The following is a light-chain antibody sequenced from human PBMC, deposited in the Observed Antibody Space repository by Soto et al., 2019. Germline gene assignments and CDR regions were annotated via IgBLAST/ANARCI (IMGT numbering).Light chain of an antibody. CDR3: QQYYSSRA. V-gene: IGKV4-1*01. J-gene: IGKJ1*01. CDR1: QSVLYSSNNKNY. Sequence: DIVITQSPDSLAVSLGERATINCKSSQSVLYSSNNKNYLAWYQQKPGQPPKLLIYWASTRESGVPDRFSCSGSGTDFTLTISSLQAEDVAVDYCQQYYSSRAFGQGTKVEIK. CDR2: WAS.